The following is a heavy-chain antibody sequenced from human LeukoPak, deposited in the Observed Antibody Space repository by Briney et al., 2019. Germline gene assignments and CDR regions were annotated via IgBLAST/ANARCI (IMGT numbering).Heavy chain of an antibody. CDR1: GYTFTSYY. CDR3: ARDRYSYGYFDY. J-gene: IGHJ4*02. Sequence: ASVKVSCKASGYTFTSYYMRWVRQAPGQGLEWMGIINPSGGSTSYAQKFQGRVTVTRDTSTSTVYMELSSLRSEDTAVYYCARDRYSYGYFDYWGQGTLVTVSS. CDR2: INPSGGST. D-gene: IGHD5-18*01. V-gene: IGHV1-46*01.